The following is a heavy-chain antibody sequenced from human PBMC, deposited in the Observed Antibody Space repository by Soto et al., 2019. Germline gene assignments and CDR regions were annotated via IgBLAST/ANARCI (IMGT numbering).Heavy chain of an antibody. CDR3: ARVRRDGYNSFPFDY. D-gene: IGHD5-12*01. CDR2: IYYSGST. CDR1: GGSISSYY. V-gene: IGHV4-59*12. Sequence: SETLSLTCTVSGGSISSYYWSWIRQPPGKGLEWIGYIYYSGSTNYNPSLKSRVTISVDTSKNQFSLKLSSVTAADTAVYYCARVRRDGYNSFPFDYWGQGTLVTVSS. J-gene: IGHJ4*02.